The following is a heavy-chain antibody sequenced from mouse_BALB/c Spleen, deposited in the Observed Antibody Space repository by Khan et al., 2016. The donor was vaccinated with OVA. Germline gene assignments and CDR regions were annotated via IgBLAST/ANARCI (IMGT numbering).Heavy chain of an antibody. D-gene: IGHD4-1*01. V-gene: IGHV5-6*01. CDR2: ISSAGTYT. CDR3: ASHLTGSFAY. CDR1: GFTFSHYA. J-gene: IGHJ3*01. Sequence: VELVESGGDLVKPGGSLKLSCAASGFTFSHYAMSWVRRTPDKRLEWVATISSAGTYTYYPDSVKGRFTISRNNAKNTLYLQMSSLKSEDTAMFYCASHLTGSFAYWGQGTLVTVSA.